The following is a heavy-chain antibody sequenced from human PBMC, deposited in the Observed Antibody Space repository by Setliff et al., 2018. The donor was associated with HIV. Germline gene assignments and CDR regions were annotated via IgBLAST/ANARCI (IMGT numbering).Heavy chain of an antibody. V-gene: IGHV5-51*01. D-gene: IGHD7-27*01. J-gene: IGHJ4*02. CDR2: VYGGDSDT. CDR1: GFDFTKYW. Sequence: PGESLKISCKASGFDFTKYWIGWVRQMPGKGLEWMGIVYGGDSDTRYNPSFEGQVTMSADRSITTAYLQWSRLKASDTAMYYCATLTNFDHWGRGTLVTVSS. CDR3: ATLTNFDH.